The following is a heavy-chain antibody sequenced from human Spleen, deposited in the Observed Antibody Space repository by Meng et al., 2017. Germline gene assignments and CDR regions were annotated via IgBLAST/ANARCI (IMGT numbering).Heavy chain of an antibody. CDR1: GFTFSSHW. CDR2: IKSDGSST. V-gene: IGHV3-74*01. D-gene: IGHD6-19*01. CDR3: AIIYNSGWAVDF. J-gene: IGHJ4*02. Sequence: GESLKISCAASGFTFSSHWMHWVRQAPGKGLVWVSRIKSDGSSTNYADSGKGRVTIYRDNAKNTLYLQMNSLRVEDTAMYYCAIIYNSGWAVDFWGQGTLVTVSS.